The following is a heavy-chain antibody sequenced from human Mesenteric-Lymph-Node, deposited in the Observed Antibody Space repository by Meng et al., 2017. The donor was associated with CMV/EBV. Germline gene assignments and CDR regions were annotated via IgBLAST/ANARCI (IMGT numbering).Heavy chain of an antibody. J-gene: IGHJ1*01. CDR2: INPDSGGT. V-gene: IGHV1-2*02. D-gene: IGHD2-21*02. CDR3: ARHSRRGDGLNEYFQH. CDR1: GYTFTDYH. Sequence: ASVKVSCKASGYTFTDYHMHWVRQAPGQGLEWMGWINPDSGGTKYAQKFQGRVTMTRDTSISTAYMELSRLTSDDTAVYYCARHSRRGDGLNEYFQHWGQGTLVTVSS.